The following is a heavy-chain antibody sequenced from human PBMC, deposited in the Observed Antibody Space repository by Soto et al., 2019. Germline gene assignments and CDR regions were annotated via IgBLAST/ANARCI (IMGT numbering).Heavy chain of an antibody. D-gene: IGHD3-22*01. Sequence: EVQLLESGGGLVQPGGSPRLSCAASGFTFSSYAMSWVRQAPGKGLEWVSAISGSGGSTYYADSVKGRFTISRDNSKNTLYLQMNSLRAEDTAVYYCAKNYYDSSGYIRYFDYWGQGTLVTVSS. V-gene: IGHV3-23*01. CDR1: GFTFSSYA. CDR2: ISGSGGST. J-gene: IGHJ4*02. CDR3: AKNYYDSSGYIRYFDY.